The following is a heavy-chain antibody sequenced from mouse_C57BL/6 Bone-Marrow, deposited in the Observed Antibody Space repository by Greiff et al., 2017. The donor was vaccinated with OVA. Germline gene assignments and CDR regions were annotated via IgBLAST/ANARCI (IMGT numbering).Heavy chain of an antibody. CDR2: IDPSDSET. D-gene: IGHD2-1*01. Sequence: QVQLQQPGAELVRPGSSVKLSCKASGYTFTSYWMHWVKQRPIQGLEWIGNIDPSDSETPYNQKFKDKATLTVDKSSSTAYMQLSSLTSEDSAVYYCARAGGFYWAMDYWGQGTSVTVSA. V-gene: IGHV1-52*01. J-gene: IGHJ4*01. CDR1: GYTFTSYW. CDR3: ARAGGFYWAMDY.